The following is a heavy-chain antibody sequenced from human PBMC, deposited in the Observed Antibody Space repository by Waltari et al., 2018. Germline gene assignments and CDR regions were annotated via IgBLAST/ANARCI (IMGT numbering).Heavy chain of an antibody. CDR1: GGSINSYY. CDR2: IYYSGST. J-gene: IGHJ4*02. Sequence: QVQLQESGPGLVKPSETLSLTCTVSGGSINSYYWRWIRQPPGKGLEWIGYIYYSGSTNYNPSLKSRVTISVDTSKNQFSLKLSSVTAADTAVYYCARRGGSGYFDYWGQGALVTVSS. D-gene: IGHD3-16*01. V-gene: IGHV4-59*08. CDR3: ARRGGSGYFDY.